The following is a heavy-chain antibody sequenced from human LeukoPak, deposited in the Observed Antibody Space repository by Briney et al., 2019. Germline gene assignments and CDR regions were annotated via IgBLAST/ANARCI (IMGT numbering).Heavy chain of an antibody. D-gene: IGHD3-10*02. J-gene: IGHJ6*04. V-gene: IGHV3-48*04. CDR1: GFIFSDFW. Sequence: GGSLRLSCAASGFIFSDFWMTWVRQAPGKGLEWVSYISSSGSTIYYADSVKGRFTISGDNAKNSLYLQMNSLRAEDTAVYYCAELGITMIGGVWGKGTTVTISS. CDR3: AELGITMIGGV. CDR2: ISSSGSTI.